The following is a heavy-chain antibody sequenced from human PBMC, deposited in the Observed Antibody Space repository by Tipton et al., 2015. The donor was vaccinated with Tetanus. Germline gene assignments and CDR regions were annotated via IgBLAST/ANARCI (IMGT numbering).Heavy chain of an antibody. D-gene: IGHD5-18*01. CDR3: ARGARGYTYG. Sequence: TLSLTCSLSGGSVSSGSYFWSWIRQPPGKGLQWIGYIYYSGTTNYNPSLKSRVTISVDTSKNQFSLNLTSVTAADTTVYYCARGARGYTYGWGQGTLVTVSS. V-gene: IGHV4-61*01. CDR2: IYYSGTT. CDR1: GGSVSSGSYF. J-gene: IGHJ4*02.